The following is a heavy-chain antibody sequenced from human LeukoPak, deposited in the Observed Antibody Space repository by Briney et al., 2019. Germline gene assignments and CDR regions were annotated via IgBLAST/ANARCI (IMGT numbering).Heavy chain of an antibody. CDR3: ARPDYGGNSGNFDY. D-gene: IGHD4-23*01. CDR2: INPNSGGT. CDR1: GYTFTGYY. J-gene: IGHJ4*02. V-gene: IGHV1-2*02. Sequence: ASVKVSCKASGYTFTGYYMHWVRQAPGQGLEWMGWINPNSGGTNYAQKFQGRVTMTRDTSISTAYMELSRLRSDDTAVYYCARPDYGGNSGNFDYWGQGTLVIVSS.